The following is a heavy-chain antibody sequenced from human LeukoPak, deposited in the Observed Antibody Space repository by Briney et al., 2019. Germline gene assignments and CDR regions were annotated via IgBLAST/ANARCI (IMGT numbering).Heavy chain of an antibody. Sequence: PSETLSLTCNVFGGSISSYYWGWNWIRQAPGKGLEWIGYIYYSGSIDYNPSLKSRLTISVDTSKNQFSLTLSSVTAADTAVYYCARASLRGYGATPPLFDYWGQGTLVTVSS. D-gene: IGHD3-10*01. CDR1: GGSISSYY. CDR2: IYYSGSI. CDR3: ARASLRGYGATPPLFDY. J-gene: IGHJ4*02. V-gene: IGHV4-59*08.